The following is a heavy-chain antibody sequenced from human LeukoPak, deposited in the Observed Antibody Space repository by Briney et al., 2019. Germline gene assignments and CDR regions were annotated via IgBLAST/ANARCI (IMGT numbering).Heavy chain of an antibody. V-gene: IGHV3-30*02. CDR1: GFTFSNYG. J-gene: IGHJ4*02. CDR2: IRYDGSNK. Sequence: GGSLRLSCAASGFTFSNYGMLWVRQAPGKGLEGVAFIRYDGSNKYYVDSVRGRFTISRDNSKNTLYLQMNSLRAEDTAVYYCAKEIDTSGYSPFDYWGQGTLVTVSS. D-gene: IGHD3-22*01. CDR3: AKEIDTSGYSPFDY.